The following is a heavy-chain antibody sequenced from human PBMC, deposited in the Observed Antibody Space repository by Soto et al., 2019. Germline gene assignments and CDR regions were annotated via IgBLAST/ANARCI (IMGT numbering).Heavy chain of an antibody. D-gene: IGHD5-18*01. J-gene: IGHJ5*02. CDR3: AHTDKTQLSSLGNWFDP. V-gene: IGHV2-5*01. Sequence: SGPTLVNPTQTLTLTCTFSGFSLSTSGVGVGWIRQPPGKALEWLALIYWNDDKRYSPSLKSRLTITKDTSKNQVVLTMTNMDPVDTATYYCAHTDKTQLSSLGNWFDPWGQGTLLTVSS. CDR1: GFSLSTSGVG. CDR2: IYWNDDK.